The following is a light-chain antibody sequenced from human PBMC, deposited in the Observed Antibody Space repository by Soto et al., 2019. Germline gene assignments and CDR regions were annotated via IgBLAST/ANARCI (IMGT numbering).Light chain of an antibody. CDR2: AAS. CDR3: QKYSSVPV. J-gene: IGKJ3*01. Sequence: DIQMTQSPTSLSASVGDRVTITCRASPGIRNFVAWYQQKPGQAPKLLLYAASTLQSGVPSRFSGSGSGTDFTLTINSLQPEDVATYSCQKYSSVPVFGPGTKVEIK. CDR1: PGIRNF. V-gene: IGKV1-27*01.